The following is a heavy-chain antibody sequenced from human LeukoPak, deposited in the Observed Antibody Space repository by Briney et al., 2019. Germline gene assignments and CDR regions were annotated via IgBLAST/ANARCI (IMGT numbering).Heavy chain of an antibody. D-gene: IGHD6-19*01. CDR2: INPNSGGT. V-gene: IGHV1-2*02. CDR1: GYTFTGYY. J-gene: IGHJ5*02. Sequence: GASVKVSCKASGYTFTGYYMHWVRQAPGQGLEWMGWINPNSGGTNYAQKFQGRVTMTRDTFLSTVYMELSRLRSDDTAVYYCATQATSGWHFSWGQGTLVTVSS. CDR3: ATQATSGWHFS.